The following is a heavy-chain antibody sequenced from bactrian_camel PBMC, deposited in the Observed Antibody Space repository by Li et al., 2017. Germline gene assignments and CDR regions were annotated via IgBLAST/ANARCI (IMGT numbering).Heavy chain of an antibody. Sequence: HVQLVESGGGSVQAGGSLRLSCLVSGTRYIPTYMAWFRQAPGKEREGVAVFIGHGTTYYGDFVKGRFTISMNKAKNAVYLQMDGLKPEDTGVYYCAAVRGTTDTRRRRSPASDDNGPCAQLQSWGQGTQVTVS. CDR3: AAVRGTTDTRRRRSPASDDNGPCAQLQS. CDR1: GTRYIPTY. J-gene: IGHJ4*01. CDR2: FIGHGTT. D-gene: IGHD1*01. V-gene: IGHV3S53*01.